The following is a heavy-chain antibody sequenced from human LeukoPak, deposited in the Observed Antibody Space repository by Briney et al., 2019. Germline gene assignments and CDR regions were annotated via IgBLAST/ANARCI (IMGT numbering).Heavy chain of an antibody. D-gene: IGHD3-10*01. CDR2: IYTSGST. V-gene: IGHV4-4*07. J-gene: IGHJ6*02. Sequence: SETLSLTCTVSGGSISSYYWSWIRQPAGKGLEWIGRIYTSGSTNYNPSLKSRVSISVDTSKNQFSLKLSSVTAADTAVYYCARDGDPQLVLRPPYYYYGMDVWGQGTTVTVSS. CDR3: ARDGDPQLVLRPPYYYYGMDV. CDR1: GGSISSYY.